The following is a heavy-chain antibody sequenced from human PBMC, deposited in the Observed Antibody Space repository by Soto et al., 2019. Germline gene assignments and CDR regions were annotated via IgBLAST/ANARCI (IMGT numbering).Heavy chain of an antibody. CDR3: ARDLGPGDIVVVPAADQETNY. CDR2: IIPILGIA. D-gene: IGHD2-2*01. CDR1: GGTFSSYT. Sequence: SVKVSCKASGGTFSSYTISWVRQAPGQGLEWMGRIIPILGIANYAQKFQGRVTITADKSTSTAYMELSSLRSEDTAVYYCARDLGPGDIVVVPAADQETNYWGQGTLVTVSS. J-gene: IGHJ4*02. V-gene: IGHV1-69*04.